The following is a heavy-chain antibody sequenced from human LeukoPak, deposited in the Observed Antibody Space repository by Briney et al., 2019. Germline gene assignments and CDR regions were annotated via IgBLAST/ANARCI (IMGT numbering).Heavy chain of an antibody. V-gene: IGHV3-21*01. D-gene: IGHD2-2*01. Sequence: EASVTVSCKASGFTFSSYSMNWVRQAPGKGLEWVSSISSSSSYIYYADSVKGRFTISRDNAKNSLYLQMNSLRAEDTAVYYCARAVSMGVPAARGYMDVWGKGTTVTVSS. CDR1: GFTFSSYS. J-gene: IGHJ6*03. CDR3: ARAVSMGVPAARGYMDV. CDR2: ISSSSSYI.